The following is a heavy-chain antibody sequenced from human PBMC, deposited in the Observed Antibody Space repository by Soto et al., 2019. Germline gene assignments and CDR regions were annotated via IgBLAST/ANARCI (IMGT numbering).Heavy chain of an antibody. CDR1: GFTFSRHG. D-gene: IGHD1-26*01. V-gene: IGHV3-30*18. J-gene: IGHJ4*02. Sequence: GGSLRLSCAASGFTFSRHGMSWVRQSPGKGLEWVAVISYDGSNKYYADSVKGRFTISRDNSKNTLYLQMNSLRAEDTAVYCCAKDTFRELLHFDYWGQGTLVTVSS. CDR2: ISYDGSNK. CDR3: AKDTFRELLHFDY.